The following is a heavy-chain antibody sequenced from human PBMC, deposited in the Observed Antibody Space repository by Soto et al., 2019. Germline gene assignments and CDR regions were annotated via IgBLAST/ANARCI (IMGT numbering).Heavy chain of an antibody. CDR3: ATYSSGYYYAYFDY. J-gene: IGHJ4*02. V-gene: IGHV3-30*03. CDR2: ISYDGSNK. Sequence: LRLSCAASGFTFSSYGMHWVRQAPGKGLEWVAVISYDGSNKYYADSVKGRFTISRDNSKNTLYLQMNSLRAEDTAVYYCATYSSGYYYAYFDYWGQGTLVTVSS. D-gene: IGHD3-22*01. CDR1: GFTFSSYG.